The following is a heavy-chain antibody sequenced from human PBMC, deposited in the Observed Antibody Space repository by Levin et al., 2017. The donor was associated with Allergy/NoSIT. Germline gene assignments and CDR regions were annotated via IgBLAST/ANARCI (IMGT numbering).Heavy chain of an antibody. CDR1: GFTLSDYS. V-gene: IGHV3-48*01. CDR2: ISTSSGNI. Sequence: SCAVSGFTLSDYSINWVRQAPGKGLEWVSYISTSSGNIFYADSVKGRFTISRDKARNSASLQMNSLRAEDTAVYYCARELDPPSYWYFDRWGRGTLVTVSS. J-gene: IGHJ2*01. D-gene: IGHD3/OR15-3a*01. CDR3: ARELDPPSYWYFDR.